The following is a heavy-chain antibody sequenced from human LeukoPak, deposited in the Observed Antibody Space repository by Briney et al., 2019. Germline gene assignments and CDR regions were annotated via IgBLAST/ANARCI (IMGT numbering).Heavy chain of an antibody. Sequence: SETLSRTCSVSGGSMSSYYWSWIRQSPGKGLEWIGYIYYSGSTNYNPSLKSRVTISVDTSKNQFSLKLSSVTAADTAVYYCARHVWLQPFDYWGQGTLVTVSS. D-gene: IGHD3-9*01. J-gene: IGHJ4*02. CDR1: GGSMSSYY. CDR3: ARHVWLQPFDY. CDR2: IYYSGST. V-gene: IGHV4-59*08.